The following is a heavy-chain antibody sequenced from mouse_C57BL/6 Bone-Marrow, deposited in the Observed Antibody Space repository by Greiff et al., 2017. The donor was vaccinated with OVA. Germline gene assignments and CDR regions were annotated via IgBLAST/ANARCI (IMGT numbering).Heavy chain of an antibody. CDR2: IDPSDSET. D-gene: IGHD2-5*01. CDR1: GYTFTSYW. CDR3: ARRAYYSNYFYYFDY. J-gene: IGHJ2*01. V-gene: IGHV1-52*01. Sequence: VQLQQPGAELVRPGSSVKLSCKASGYTFTSYWMHWVKQRPIQGLEWIGNIDPSDSETHYNQKFKDKATLTVDTSSSTAYMQLSSLTSEDSAVYYCARRAYYSNYFYYFDYWGQGTTLTVSS.